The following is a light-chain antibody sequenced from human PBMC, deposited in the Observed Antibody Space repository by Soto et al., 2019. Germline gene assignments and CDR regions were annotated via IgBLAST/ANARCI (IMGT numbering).Light chain of an antibody. CDR2: DVS. V-gene: IGLV2-18*02. Sequence: QSVLTQPPSVSGSPGQSVTISCSGTSSDVGSYNCVSWYQQPPGTAPKVMIYDVSNRPSGVPDRFSGSKSGNTASLTISGLQPEDEADYSCYSSTSSNPYVFGTGTKFTVL. J-gene: IGLJ1*01. CDR1: SSDVGSYNC. CDR3: YSSTSSNPYV.